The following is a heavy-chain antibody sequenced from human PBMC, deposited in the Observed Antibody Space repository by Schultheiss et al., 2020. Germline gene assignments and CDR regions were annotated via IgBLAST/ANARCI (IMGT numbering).Heavy chain of an antibody. V-gene: IGHV3-33*01. D-gene: IGHD1-20*01. J-gene: IGHJ6*02. CDR1: GFTFSSYG. CDR3: ARDGPNWNDAYEGYYYYYGMDV. Sequence: GGSLRLSCAASGFTFSSYGMHWVRQAPGKGLEWVAVIWYDGSNKYYADSVKGRFTISRDNSKNTLYLQKNSLRAEDTAVYYCARDGPNWNDAYEGYYYYYGMDVWGQGTTVTVSS. CDR2: IWYDGSNK.